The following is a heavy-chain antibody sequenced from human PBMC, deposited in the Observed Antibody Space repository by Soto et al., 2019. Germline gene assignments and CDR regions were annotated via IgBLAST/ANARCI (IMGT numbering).Heavy chain of an antibody. V-gene: IGHV3-66*01. CDR3: ARGGGGVPIDY. CDR1: GFTVSNNY. Sequence: EVQLVESGGGLVQPGGALRLSCAASGFTVSNNYISWVRQAPGKGLEWVSVIYSGGNTYYADSVKGRFTISRDNSKNTLYLLMNSLRVEDTAVYYCARGGGGVPIDYWGQGTLVTVSS. CDR2: IYSGGNT. J-gene: IGHJ4*02. D-gene: IGHD3-16*01.